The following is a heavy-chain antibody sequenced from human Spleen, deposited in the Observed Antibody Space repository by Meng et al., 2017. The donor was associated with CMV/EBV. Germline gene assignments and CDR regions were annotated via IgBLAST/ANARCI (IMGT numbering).Heavy chain of an antibody. V-gene: IGHV3-23*01. CDR2: INTSGDYT. CDR3: AKLDGRSIMVRGVINDAFDI. J-gene: IGHJ3*02. D-gene: IGHD3-10*01. CDR1: GFSFTTYA. Sequence: GGSLRLSCAASGFSFTTYAMSWVRQAPGKGLEWVSTINTSGDYTYYADSVKGRFIISRDNSRNTLNLQMTNLRAEDTAMYSCAKLDGRSIMVRGVINDAFDIWGQGTMVTVSS.